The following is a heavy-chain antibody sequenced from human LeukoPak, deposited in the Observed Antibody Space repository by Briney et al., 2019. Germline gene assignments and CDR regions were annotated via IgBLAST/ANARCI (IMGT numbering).Heavy chain of an antibody. CDR3: ARSGGRGSDDAFDI. Sequence: SVEVSCKASGYTFTYRYLHWVRQAPGQALEWMGWITPFNGNTNYAQKFQDRVTITRDRSMSTAYMELSSLRSEDTAMYYCARSGGRGSDDAFDIWGQGTMVTVSS. CDR1: GYTFTYRY. J-gene: IGHJ3*02. CDR2: ITPFNGNT. V-gene: IGHV1-45*02. D-gene: IGHD2-21*02.